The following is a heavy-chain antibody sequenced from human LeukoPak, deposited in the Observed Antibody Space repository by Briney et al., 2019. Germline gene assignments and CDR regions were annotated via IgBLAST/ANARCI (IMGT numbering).Heavy chain of an antibody. J-gene: IGHJ4*02. CDR1: GGSISSYY. Sequence: SETLSLTCTVSGGSISSYYWSWIRQPPGKGLEWIGSVSYSGNTDYNPSLKSRVTISVDTSKNQFSLKLSSVTAADTAVYYCARGLRRNKPDYWGQGTLVTVSS. CDR2: VSYSGNT. V-gene: IGHV4-59*12. D-gene: IGHD4-17*01. CDR3: ARGLRRNKPDY.